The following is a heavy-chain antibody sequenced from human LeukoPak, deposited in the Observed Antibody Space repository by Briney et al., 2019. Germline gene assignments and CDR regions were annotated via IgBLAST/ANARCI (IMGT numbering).Heavy chain of an antibody. Sequence: PSETLSLTCTVPGGSISSSSYYWGWIRQPPVKGLEWIGSIYYSGSTYYNPSLKSRVTISVDTSKNQFSLKLSSVTAADTAVYYCARFGPSLLRYFDWLLGFDYWGQGTLVTVSS. CDR2: IYYSGST. J-gene: IGHJ4*02. D-gene: IGHD3-9*01. V-gene: IGHV4-39*07. CDR1: GGSISSSSYY. CDR3: ARFGPSLLRYFDWLLGFDY.